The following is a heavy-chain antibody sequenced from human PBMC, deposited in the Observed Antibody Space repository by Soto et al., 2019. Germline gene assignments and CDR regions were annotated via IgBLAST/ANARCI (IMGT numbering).Heavy chain of an antibody. J-gene: IGHJ4*02. CDR2: IIDAGSST. D-gene: IGHD3-10*01. V-gene: IGHV3-23*01. Sequence: PGGSLRLSCGASGFTFSSYAMIWVRQAPGKGLEWVSIIDAGSSTYYADSVQGRFTISRDNSENTLYLQMNSLRAEDTAVYYCAKSPVRGVIGHFDYWGQGIPVTVSS. CDR1: GFTFSSYA. CDR3: AKSPVRGVIGHFDY.